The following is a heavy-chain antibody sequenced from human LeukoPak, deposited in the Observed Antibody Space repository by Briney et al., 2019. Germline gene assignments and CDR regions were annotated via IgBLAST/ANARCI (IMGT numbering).Heavy chain of an antibody. CDR2: INPNSGGT. Sequence: ASVKVSCKASGYTFTGYYMHWVRQAPGQGLEWMGWINPNSGGTNYAQKFQGRVTMTRDTSISTAYMELSRLRSDDTAVYYCARGNPPRLRLGELSLQPSGYWGRGTLVTVSS. CDR3: ARGNPPRLRLGELSLQPSGY. D-gene: IGHD3-16*02. J-gene: IGHJ4*02. CDR1: GYTFTGYY. V-gene: IGHV1-2*02.